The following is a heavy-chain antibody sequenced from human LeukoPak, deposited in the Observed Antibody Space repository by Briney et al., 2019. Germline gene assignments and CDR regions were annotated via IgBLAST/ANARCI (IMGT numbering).Heavy chain of an antibody. CDR3: ARGNSLWCSSTSCPPFPFDP. CDR1: GGSISNHY. CDR2: ILYSGST. D-gene: IGHD2-2*01. J-gene: IGHJ5*02. V-gene: IGHV4-59*11. Sequence: PSEALSLTCTVSGGSISNHYWSWIRQPPGKRLEWIGYILYSGSTNYNPSLKSRVAISVDMSKTQFSLKLSSVTAADTAVYYCARGNSLWCSSTSCPPFPFDPWGQGTLVTVSS.